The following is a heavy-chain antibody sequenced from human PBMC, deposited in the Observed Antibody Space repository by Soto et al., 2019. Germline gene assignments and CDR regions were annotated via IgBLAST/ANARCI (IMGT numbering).Heavy chain of an antibody. D-gene: IGHD1-7*01. CDR3: ARLDLRRNYFDY. Sequence: QLQLQESGSGLVKPSETLSLTCAVSGGSITSDINSWSWILQPPGKGLEWIGYVYPSGSTFYSPSFKSRVTLSVDRSKNQFSLNLISVTAADTAMYYFARLDLRRNYFDYWGQGSLVTVSS. V-gene: IGHV4-30-2*01. CDR1: GGSITSDINS. J-gene: IGHJ4*02. CDR2: VYPSGST.